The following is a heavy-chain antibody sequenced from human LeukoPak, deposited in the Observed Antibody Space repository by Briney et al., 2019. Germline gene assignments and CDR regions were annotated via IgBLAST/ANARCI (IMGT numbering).Heavy chain of an antibody. Sequence: PGGSLRLSCAASGFTFSSYEMNWVRQAPGKGLEWVSYISSSGSTIYYADSVKGRFTISRDNAKNSLYLQMNSLRAEDTAVYYCARDWHSSSSVGGDWGQGTLVTVSS. CDR2: ISSSGSTI. CDR1: GFTFSSYE. CDR3: ARDWHSSSSVGGD. J-gene: IGHJ4*02. V-gene: IGHV3-48*03. D-gene: IGHD6-6*01.